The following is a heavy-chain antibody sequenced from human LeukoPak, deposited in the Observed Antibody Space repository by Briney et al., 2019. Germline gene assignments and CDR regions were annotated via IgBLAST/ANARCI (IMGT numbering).Heavy chain of an antibody. V-gene: IGHV3-48*01. J-gene: IGHJ4*02. Sequence: GGSLRLSCAASGFTFSTYSMNWVRQAPGKGLEWVSYISSSSGTIYYADSVKGRFTFSRDNAKNSLYLQMNSLRAEDTAVYYCASGYEDYWGQGTLVTVSS. CDR2: ISSSSGTI. CDR1: GFTFSTYS. CDR3: ASGYEDY. D-gene: IGHD2-15*01.